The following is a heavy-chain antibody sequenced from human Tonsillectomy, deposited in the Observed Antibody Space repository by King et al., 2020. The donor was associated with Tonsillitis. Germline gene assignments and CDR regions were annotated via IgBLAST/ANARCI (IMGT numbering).Heavy chain of an antibody. Sequence: QLQESGPGLVKPSETLSLTCTVSGGSISSSSHYWGWIRQPPGKGLEWIGNIYHSGDIYYNPSLKSRVTISADTSNNQFSRKLSSVTAADTVVYYCAGEAYYDIWSDYFAPNYYFDFWGQGTLIAVSS. D-gene: IGHD3-3*01. CDR2: IYHSGDI. V-gene: IGHV4-39*02. J-gene: IGHJ4*02. CDR3: AGEAYYDIWSDYFAPNYYFDF. CDR1: GGSISSSSHY.